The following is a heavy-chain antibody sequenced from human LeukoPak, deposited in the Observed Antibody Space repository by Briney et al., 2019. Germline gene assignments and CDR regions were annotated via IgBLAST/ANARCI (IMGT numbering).Heavy chain of an antibody. CDR3: ARDGVGYCSSTSCLEYFQH. CDR2: ISAYNGNI. J-gene: IGHJ1*01. V-gene: IGHV1-18*01. CDR1: GYTFTCYG. Sequence: ASVKVSCKASGYTFTCYGISWLRQAPGHGLEGMGWISAYNGNIECAQKLQGRVTMTTDTSTSTAYMELRSLRSDDTAVYYCARDGVGYCSSTSCLEYFQHWGQGTLVTVSS. D-gene: IGHD2-2*01.